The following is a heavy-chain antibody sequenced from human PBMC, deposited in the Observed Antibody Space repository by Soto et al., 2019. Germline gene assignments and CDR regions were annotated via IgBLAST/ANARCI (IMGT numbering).Heavy chain of an antibody. CDR3: ARAGGIAAAGIDY. CDR2: IYSGGST. CDR1: GFTVSSNY. D-gene: IGHD6-13*01. Sequence: RRLSCAASGFTVSSNYMSWVRQAPGKGLEWVSVIYSGGSTYYADSVKGRFTISRDNSKNTLYLQMNSLRAEDTAVYYCARAGGIAAAGIDYWGQGTLVTVSS. V-gene: IGHV3-53*01. J-gene: IGHJ4*02.